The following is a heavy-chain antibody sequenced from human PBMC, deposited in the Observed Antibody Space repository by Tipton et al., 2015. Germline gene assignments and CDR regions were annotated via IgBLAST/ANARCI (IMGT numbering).Heavy chain of an antibody. CDR3: AKDRPPRYYYYYFAMDV. J-gene: IGHJ6*02. V-gene: IGHV3-23*01. D-gene: IGHD5-24*01. CDR2: ITNSGGTL. Sequence: APGKGLEWISSITNSGGTLYYADSVKGRFTISRDNSKNTLYLQMNSLRAEDTAVYYCAKDRPPRYYYYYFAMDVWGQGTTVTVSS.